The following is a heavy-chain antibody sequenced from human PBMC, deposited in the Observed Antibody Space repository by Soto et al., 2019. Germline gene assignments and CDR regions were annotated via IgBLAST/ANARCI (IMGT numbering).Heavy chain of an antibody. V-gene: IGHV3-23*01. CDR1: GFTFSSYA. D-gene: IGHD3-22*01. J-gene: IGHJ4*02. Sequence: EVQLLESGGGLVQPGGSLRLSCAASGFTFSSYAMSWVRQAPGKGLEWVSAISGSGGSTYYADSVKGRFTISRDNSKNTLYLLMNSLRAEDTAVYYCANYDHYDSSGYYFNEEEPGLGSTKRIDYLGQGSLVTVSS. CDR2: ISGSGGST. CDR3: ANYDHYDSSGYYFNEEEPGLGSTKRIDY.